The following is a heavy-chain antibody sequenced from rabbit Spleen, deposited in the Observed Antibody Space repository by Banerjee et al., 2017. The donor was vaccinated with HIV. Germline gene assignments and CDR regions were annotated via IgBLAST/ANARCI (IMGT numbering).Heavy chain of an antibody. V-gene: IGHV1S40*01. J-gene: IGHJ6*01. CDR2: IYAGSSGFT. CDR3: ARDTSSSFASDGMAL. Sequence: QSLEESGGDLVKPGASLTLTCTASGVSFSSSSYVCWVRQAPGKGLEWIACIYAGSSGFTYFATWAKGRLACSKSSTTTVTLQMTRLTAADAATSFCARDTSSSFASDGMALWGQGTLVTVS. D-gene: IGHD1-1*01. CDR1: GVSFSSSSY.